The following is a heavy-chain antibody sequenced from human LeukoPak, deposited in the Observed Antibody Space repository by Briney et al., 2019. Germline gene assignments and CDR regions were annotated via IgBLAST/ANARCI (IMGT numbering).Heavy chain of an antibody. CDR2: VKQDGSTK. J-gene: IGHJ4*02. D-gene: IGHD4-11*01. V-gene: IGHV3-7*01. Sequence: PGGSLRLSCAASGFTFSSYWMSWVRQAPGKGLEWVANVKQDGSTKYYVDSVKGRFTISRDNAKNTLYLQMNSLRAEDTAVYYCARGNYVLDYWGQGTLVTVSS. CDR1: GFTFSSYW. CDR3: ARGNYVLDY.